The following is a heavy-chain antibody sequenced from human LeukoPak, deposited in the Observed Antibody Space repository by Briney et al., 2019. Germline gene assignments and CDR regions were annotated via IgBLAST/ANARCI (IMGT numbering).Heavy chain of an antibody. V-gene: IGHV4-31*03. CDR2: IYYSGST. J-gene: IGHJ4*02. CDR1: GASITSGGYD. D-gene: IGHD2-21*02. CDR3: ARALGPEVTAILFDY. Sequence: MASQTLSLTCPVAGASITSGGYDWHWLRQHPGKGLEGIAYIYYSGSTYYNPSLKRRVTISVDTSKNQFSLKLSSVTAADTAVYYCARALGPEVTAILFDYWGQGTLVTVSS.